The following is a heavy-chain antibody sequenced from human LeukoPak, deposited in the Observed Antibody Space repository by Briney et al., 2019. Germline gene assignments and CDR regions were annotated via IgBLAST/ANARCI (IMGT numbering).Heavy chain of an antibody. J-gene: IGHJ2*01. D-gene: IGHD6-6*01. V-gene: IGHV3-74*01. CDR1: GFTFSSYW. CDR2: INSDGSST. CDR3: AKGGIMQSSSPGLQYFDL. Sequence: GGSLRLSCAASGFTFSSYWMHWVRQAPGKGLVWVSRINSDGSSTSYADSVKGRFTISRDNAKNTLYLQMNSLRAEDTAVYYCAKGGIMQSSSPGLQYFDLWGRGTLVSVSS.